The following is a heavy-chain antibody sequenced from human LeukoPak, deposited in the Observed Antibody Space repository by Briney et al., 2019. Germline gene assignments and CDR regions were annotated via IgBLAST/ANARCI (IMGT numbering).Heavy chain of an antibody. CDR1: GFTFSSYS. Sequence: GSLRLSCAASGFTFSSYSMNWIRQPPGKGLEWIGEINHSGSTNYNPSLKSRVTISVDTSKNQFSLKLSSVTAADTAVYYCARAVGYCSGGSCYSGWFDPWGQGTLVTVSS. J-gene: IGHJ5*02. CDR3: ARAVGYCSGGSCYSGWFDP. D-gene: IGHD2-15*01. CDR2: INHSGST. V-gene: IGHV4-34*01.